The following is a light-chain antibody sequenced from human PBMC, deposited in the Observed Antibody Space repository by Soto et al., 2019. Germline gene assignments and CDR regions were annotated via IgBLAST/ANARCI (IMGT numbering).Light chain of an antibody. CDR1: HTVANF. CDR2: DVS. J-gene: IGKJ4*01. CDR3: QQRRNWPPT. Sequence: DTVLIQSPATLSLSPGDRATLSCRASHTVANFLAWYQKKAGQAPRLLIYDVSNRATGIPARFSGSGSGTDFTLTISSLEPDDFAVYYCQQRRNWPPTFGGGTNVEIK. V-gene: IGKV3-11*01.